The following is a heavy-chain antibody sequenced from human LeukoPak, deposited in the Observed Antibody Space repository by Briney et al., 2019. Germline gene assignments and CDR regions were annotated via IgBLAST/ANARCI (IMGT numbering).Heavy chain of an antibody. CDR1: GYTFTHYG. V-gene: IGHV1-18*01. CDR2: ISTYKGNT. CDR3: ATEGGWGPTDYGDNVY. Sequence: ASVKVSCKASGYTFTHYGTTWVRQAPGQGLEWMGWISTYKGNTNYAQKVQGRVTMTTDTSTSTVYMELRSLRSDDTAVYDCATEGGWGPTDYGDNVYWGQGTLVTVSS. J-gene: IGHJ4*02. D-gene: IGHD4-17*01.